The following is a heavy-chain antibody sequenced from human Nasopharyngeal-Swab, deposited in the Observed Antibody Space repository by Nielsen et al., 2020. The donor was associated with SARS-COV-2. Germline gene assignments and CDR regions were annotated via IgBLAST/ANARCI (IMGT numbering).Heavy chain of an antibody. D-gene: IGHD5-18*01. CDR1: GFTFSDYY. CDR2: ISSSGSTI. Sequence: GGSLRLSCAASGFTFSDYYMSWIRQAPGKGLEWVSYISSSGSTIYYADSVKGRFTISRDNAKNSLYLQMNSLRAEDTAVYYCARDRVDTAMVHYYYYGMDVWGQGTTVTVSS. J-gene: IGHJ6*02. CDR3: ARDRVDTAMVHYYYYGMDV. V-gene: IGHV3-11*01.